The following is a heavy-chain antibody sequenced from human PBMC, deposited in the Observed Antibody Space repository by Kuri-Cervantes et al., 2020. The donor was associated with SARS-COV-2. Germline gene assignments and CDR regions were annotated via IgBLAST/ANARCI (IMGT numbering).Heavy chain of an antibody. Sequence: GSLRLSCTVSGGSISSYYWSWIRQPPGKGLEWIGYIYYSGSTNYNPSLKSRVTISVDTSKNQFSLKLSSVTAADTAVYYCARDPYYYDSSGYHGSDYWGQGTLVTVSS. D-gene: IGHD3-22*01. CDR3: ARDPYYYDSSGYHGSDY. V-gene: IGHV4-59*01. CDR1: GGSISSYY. J-gene: IGHJ4*02. CDR2: IYYSGST.